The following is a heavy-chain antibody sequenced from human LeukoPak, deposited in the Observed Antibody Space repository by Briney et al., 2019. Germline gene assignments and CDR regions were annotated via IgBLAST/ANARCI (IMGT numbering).Heavy chain of an antibody. V-gene: IGHV4-39*07. J-gene: IGHJ3*02. Sequence: SETLSVTCTVSGGSISSSSYYWGWIRQPPGKGLEWIGSIYYSGSTYYNPSLKSRVTISVDTSKNQFSLKLSSVTAADTAVYYCATTYYYDSSGYRDAFDIWGQGTMVTVSS. CDR2: IYYSGST. CDR3: ATTYYYDSSGYRDAFDI. CDR1: GGSISSSSYY. D-gene: IGHD3-22*01.